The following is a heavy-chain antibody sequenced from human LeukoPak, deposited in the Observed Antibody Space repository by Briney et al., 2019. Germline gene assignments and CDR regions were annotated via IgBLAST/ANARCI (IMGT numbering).Heavy chain of an antibody. Sequence: SETLSLTCTVSGDSISSNTYYWGWIRQPPGKGPEWIGTIFYTGSTYYTPSLKSRVTISVDTSKNQFSMKLRSITAADTAVYYCATQGTYGGIDHWGQGALVTVSS. J-gene: IGHJ4*02. CDR2: IFYTGST. D-gene: IGHD4-23*01. CDR3: ATQGTYGGIDH. V-gene: IGHV4-39*01. CDR1: GDSISSNTYY.